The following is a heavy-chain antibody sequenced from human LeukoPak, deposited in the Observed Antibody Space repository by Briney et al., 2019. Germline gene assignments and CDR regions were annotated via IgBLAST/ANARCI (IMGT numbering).Heavy chain of an antibody. D-gene: IGHD3-16*01. CDR1: GYTLTELS. CDR2: FDPEDGET. J-gene: IGHJ3*02. V-gene: IGHV1-24*01. Sequence: ASVKVSCKVSGYTLTELSMHWVRQAPGKGLEWMGGFDPEDGETIYAQKFQGRVTMTEDTSTDTAYMELSSLRSEDTAVYYCATNTWVGGGNAFDIWGQGTMATVSS. CDR3: ATNTWVGGGNAFDI.